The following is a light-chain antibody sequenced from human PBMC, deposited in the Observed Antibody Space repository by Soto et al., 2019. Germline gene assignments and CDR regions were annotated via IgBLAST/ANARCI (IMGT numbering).Light chain of an antibody. J-gene: IGKJ1*01. CDR3: QQYNSYSGT. V-gene: IGKV1-5*03. CDR2: KAS. CDR1: QSISSG. Sequence: DIQMTQSPSTLSASLGDRVTITCRASQSISSGLAWYQQKPGKAPKLLIYKASSLESGVPSRFSGSGSGTEFTLTISSLQPDDFATYYCQQYNSYSGTFGQGTKV.